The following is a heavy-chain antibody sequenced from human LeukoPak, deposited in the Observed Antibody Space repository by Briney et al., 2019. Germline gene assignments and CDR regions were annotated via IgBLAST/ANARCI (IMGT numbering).Heavy chain of an antibody. J-gene: IGHJ4*02. CDR1: XXSISXGXX. D-gene: IGHD5-12*01. CDR2: IYHSGST. Sequence: SXXSISXGXXXGWIRQPPGKGLEWIGSIYHSGSTYYNPSLKSRVTISVDTSKNQFSLKLSSVTAADTAVYYCARESALLYSGYDFPFDYWGQGTLVTVSS. V-gene: IGHV4-38-2*02. CDR3: ARESALLYSGYDFPFDY.